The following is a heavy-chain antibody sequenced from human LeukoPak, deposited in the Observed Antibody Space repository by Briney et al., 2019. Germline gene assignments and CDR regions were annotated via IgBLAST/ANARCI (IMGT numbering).Heavy chain of an antibody. D-gene: IGHD3-3*01. Sequence: GGSLRLSCAASGFTFSFYWMSWVRQAPGKGLEWVANIKQDGSEIYYVDSVKGRFTISRDNAKNSLYLQMNSLRAEDTAVYYCASGLRFLEWLFPGYFQHWGQGTLVTVSS. CDR1: GFTFSFYW. J-gene: IGHJ1*01. CDR3: ASGLRFLEWLFPGYFQH. CDR2: IKQDGSEI. V-gene: IGHV3-7*05.